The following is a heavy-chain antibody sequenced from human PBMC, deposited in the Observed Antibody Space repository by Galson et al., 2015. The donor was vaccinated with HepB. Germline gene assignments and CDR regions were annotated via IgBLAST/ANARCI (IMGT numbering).Heavy chain of an antibody. Sequence: TLSLTCAVSGDSITSSNWWTWVRQPPGKGLEWIGEIFHTGYTNYNPSLLSRVTISVDKSTDQFSLDLTSVTAADTAIYYCARGDVVAQPLLHWGPGILVTVSS. CDR1: GDSITSSNW. D-gene: IGHD5-12*01. V-gene: IGHV4-4*02. J-gene: IGHJ4*02. CDR3: ARGDVVAQPLLH. CDR2: IFHTGYT.